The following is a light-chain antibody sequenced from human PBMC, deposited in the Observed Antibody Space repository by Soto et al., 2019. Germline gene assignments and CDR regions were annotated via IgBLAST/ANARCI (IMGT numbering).Light chain of an antibody. V-gene: IGKV3-11*01. CDR2: DAS. J-gene: IGKJ4*01. CDR3: QQRSNWPSLT. CDR1: QSVRSY. Sequence: EIVLTQSPATLSLSPGDRATLSCRASQSVRSYLAWYQQKPGQAPKLLIYDASNRATGIPARFSGSGSGTDFTLTISSLEPADFAVYYCQQRSNWPSLTFGGGTKVEIK.